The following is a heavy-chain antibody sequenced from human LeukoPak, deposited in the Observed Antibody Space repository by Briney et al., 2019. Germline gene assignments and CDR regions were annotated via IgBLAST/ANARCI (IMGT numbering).Heavy chain of an antibody. V-gene: IGHV4-59*08. CDR2: IYYSGST. J-gene: IGHJ1*01. CDR1: GGSISSYY. Sequence: SETLSLTCTVSGGSISSYYWSWIRQPPGKGLEWIGYIYYSGSTNYNPSLKSRVTISVDTSKNQFSLKLSSVTAADTAVYYCARGVSYYDSSAYYNEYFQHWGQGTLVTVSS. CDR3: ARGVSYYDSSAYYNEYFQH. D-gene: IGHD3-22*01.